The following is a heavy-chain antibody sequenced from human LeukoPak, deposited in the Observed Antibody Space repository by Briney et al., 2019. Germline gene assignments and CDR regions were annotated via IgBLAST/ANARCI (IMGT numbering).Heavy chain of an antibody. J-gene: IGHJ4*02. CDR3: ARGLDDASSGYSDY. CDR2: INHSGST. Sequence: SETLSLTCAVYGGSFSGYYWSWIRQPPGKGLEWIGEINHSGSTNYNPSLKSRVTISVDTSKNQFSLKLSSVTAADTAVYYCARGLDDASSGYSDYWGQGTLVTVSS. CDR1: GGSFSGYY. D-gene: IGHD3-22*01. V-gene: IGHV4-34*01.